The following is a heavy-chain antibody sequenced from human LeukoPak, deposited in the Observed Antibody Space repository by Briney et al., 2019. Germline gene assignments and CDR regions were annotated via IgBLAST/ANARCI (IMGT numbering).Heavy chain of an antibody. V-gene: IGHV3-23*01. D-gene: IGHD2-2*01. Sequence: PGGSLRLSCAASRFTFSGYAMSWVRQAPGKGLEWVSAISGSGGSTHYADSVKGRFTISRDNSKNTLYLQMNSLRAEDTAVYYCAKDLHPPGLGYCSSTSCSPFDYWGQGTLVTVSS. J-gene: IGHJ4*02. CDR3: AKDLHPPGLGYCSSTSCSPFDY. CDR2: ISGSGGST. CDR1: RFTFSGYA.